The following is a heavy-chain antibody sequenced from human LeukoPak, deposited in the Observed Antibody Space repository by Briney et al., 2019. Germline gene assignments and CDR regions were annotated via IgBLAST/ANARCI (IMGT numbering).Heavy chain of an antibody. CDR2: IYYSGST. CDR1: GGSISSGSYY. D-gene: IGHD2-15*01. CDR3: ARAGGYSSPLYF. Sequence: KPSQTLSLTCNVSGGSISSGSYYWSWIRQPPGKGLECLGYIYYSGSTNYNPSLTSRVTISVDTSKNQFSLKLSSVTAADTALYYCARAGGYSSPLYFWGQGIPVTVSS. V-gene: IGHV4-61*01. J-gene: IGHJ4*02.